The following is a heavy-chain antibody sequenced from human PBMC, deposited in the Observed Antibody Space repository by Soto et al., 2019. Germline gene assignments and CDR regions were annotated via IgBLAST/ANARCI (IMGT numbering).Heavy chain of an antibody. CDR3: TRARYSGSADAFDH. J-gene: IGHJ3*01. CDR2: TYYRSKWYN. V-gene: IGHV6-1*01. Sequence: KQSQTLSLTCAISGDSVSSNSAAWNWIRQSPSRGLEWLGRTYYRSKWYNDYAVSVKSRITINPDTSKNQFSLQLNSVTPDDTTVYSCTRARYSGSADAFDHSDQGTMVTVTS. D-gene: IGHD5-12*01. CDR1: GDSVSSNSAA.